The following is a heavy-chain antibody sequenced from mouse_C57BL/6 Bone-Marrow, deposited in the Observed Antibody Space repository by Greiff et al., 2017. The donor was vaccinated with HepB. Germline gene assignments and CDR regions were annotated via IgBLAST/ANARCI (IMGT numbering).Heavy chain of an antibody. V-gene: IGHV1-15*01. CDR3: TREEAYSNYEGFDY. CDR1: GYTFTDYE. D-gene: IGHD2-5*01. J-gene: IGHJ2*01. CDR2: IDPETGGT. Sequence: QVQLQQSGAELVRPGASVTLSCKASGYTFTDYEMHWVKQTPVHGLEWIGAIDPETGGTAYNQKFKGKAILTADKSSSTAYMELRSLTSEDSAVYYCTREEAYSNYEGFDYWGQGTTLTVCS.